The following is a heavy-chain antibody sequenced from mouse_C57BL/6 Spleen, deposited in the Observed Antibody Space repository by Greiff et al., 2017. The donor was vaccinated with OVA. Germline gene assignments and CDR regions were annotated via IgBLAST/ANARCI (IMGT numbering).Heavy chain of an antibody. V-gene: IGHV1-80*01. CDR2: IYPGDGDT. CDR3: ARRGYDYPMDY. J-gene: IGHJ4*01. CDR1: GYAFSSYW. D-gene: IGHD2-4*01. Sequence: QVQLKQSGAELVKPGASVKISCKASGYAFSSYWMNWVKQRPGKGLEWIGQIYPGDGDTNYNGKLKGKATLTADKSSSTAYMQLSSLTSEDSAVYFCARRGYDYPMDYWGQGTSVTVSS.